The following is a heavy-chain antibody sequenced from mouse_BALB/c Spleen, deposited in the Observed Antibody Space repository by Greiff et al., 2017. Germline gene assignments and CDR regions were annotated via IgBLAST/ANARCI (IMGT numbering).Heavy chain of an antibody. V-gene: IGHV5-17*02. CDR3: ASGSIDY. CDR2: ISSGSSTI. CDR1: GFTFSSFG. Sequence: EVKVVESGGGLVQPGGSRKLSCAASGFTFSSFGMHWVRQAPEKGLEWVAYISSGSSTIYYADTVKGRFTISRDNPKNTLFLQMTSLRSEDTAMYYCASGSIDYWGQGTTLTVSS. J-gene: IGHJ2*01. D-gene: IGHD1-1*01.